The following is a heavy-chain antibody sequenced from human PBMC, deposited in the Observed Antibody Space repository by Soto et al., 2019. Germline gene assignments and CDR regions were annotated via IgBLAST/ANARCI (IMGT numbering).Heavy chain of an antibody. V-gene: IGHV3-23*01. Sequence: GESLKISCAASGFTFSSYAMSWVRQAPGKGLEWVSAISGSGGSTYYADSVKGRFTISRDNSKNTLYLQMNSLRAEDTAVYYCAIPPNADAFDIWGQGTMVTVSS. CDR2: ISGSGGST. J-gene: IGHJ3*02. CDR1: GFTFSSYA. D-gene: IGHD1-1*01. CDR3: AIPPNADAFDI.